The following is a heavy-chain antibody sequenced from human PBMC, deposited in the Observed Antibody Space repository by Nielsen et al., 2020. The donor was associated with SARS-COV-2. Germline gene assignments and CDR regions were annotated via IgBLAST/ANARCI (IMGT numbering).Heavy chain of an antibody. Sequence: GGSLRLSCAASGFTFDDYAMHWVRQAPGKGLEWVSGISWNSGSIGYADSVKGRFTISRDNAKNSLYLQTNSLRAEDTALYYCAKDGHSSGWYGAPDYWGQGTLVTVSS. J-gene: IGHJ4*02. CDR2: ISWNSGSI. CDR3: AKDGHSSGWYGAPDY. V-gene: IGHV3-9*01. CDR1: GFTFDDYA. D-gene: IGHD6-19*01.